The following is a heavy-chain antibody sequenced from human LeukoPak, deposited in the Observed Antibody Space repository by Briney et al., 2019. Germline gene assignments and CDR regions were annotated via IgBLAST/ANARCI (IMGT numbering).Heavy chain of an antibody. D-gene: IGHD6-25*01. CDR3: ARGRSG. V-gene: IGHV4-34*01. Sequence: SETLSLTCAVYGGSFSGYYWSWIRQPPGKGLEWIGEINHSGSTNYNPSLKSRVTISVDTSKDQFSLKLSSVTAADTAVYYCARGRSGWGQGTLVTVSS. CDR2: INHSGST. CDR1: GGSFSGYY. J-gene: IGHJ4*02.